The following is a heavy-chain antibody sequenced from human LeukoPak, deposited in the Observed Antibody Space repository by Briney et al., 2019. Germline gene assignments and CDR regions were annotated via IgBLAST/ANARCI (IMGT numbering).Heavy chain of an antibody. V-gene: IGHV1-69*05. CDR2: IIPIFGTA. CDR3: ARAGVTIFGVVISETNDNWFDP. J-gene: IGHJ5*02. Sequence: ASVKVSCKASGYTFPNYDINWVRQAPGQGLEWMGRIIPIFGTANYAQKFQGRVTITTDESTRTAYMELTSLRSEDTAVYYCARAGVTIFGVVISETNDNWFDPWGQGTLVTVSS. D-gene: IGHD3-3*01. CDR1: GYTFPNYD.